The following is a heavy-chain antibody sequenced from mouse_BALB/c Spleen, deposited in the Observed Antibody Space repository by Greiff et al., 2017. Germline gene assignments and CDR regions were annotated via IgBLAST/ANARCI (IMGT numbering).Heavy chain of an antibody. D-gene: IGHD1-1*01. CDR1: GYTFTSYV. Sequence: EVQVVESGPELVKPGASVKMSCKASGYTFTSYVMHWVKQKPGQGLEWIGYINPYNDGTKYNEKFKGKATLTSDKSSSTAYMELSSLTSEDSAVYYCARFYSITTESFDYGGQGTTLTVSS. V-gene: IGHV1-14*01. CDR2: INPYNDGT. CDR3: ARFYSITTESFDY. J-gene: IGHJ2*01.